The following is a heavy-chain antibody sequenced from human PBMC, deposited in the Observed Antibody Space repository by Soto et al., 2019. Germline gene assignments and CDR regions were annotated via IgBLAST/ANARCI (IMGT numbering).Heavy chain of an antibody. J-gene: IGHJ4*02. V-gene: IGHV1-8*01. CDR2: MNPNSGNT. CDR3: ARPRRRYCSSTSCSIDY. D-gene: IGHD2-2*01. Sequence: ASVKVSCKASGYTFTSYDINWVRQATGQGLEWMGWMNPNSGNTGYAQKFQGRVTMTRNTSISTAYMELSSLRSEDTAVYYCARPRRRYCSSTSCSIDYWGQGTLVTVSS. CDR1: GYTFTSYD.